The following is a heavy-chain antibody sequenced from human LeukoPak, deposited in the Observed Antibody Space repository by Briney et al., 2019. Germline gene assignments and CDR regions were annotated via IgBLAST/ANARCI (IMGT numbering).Heavy chain of an antibody. Sequence: GESLKISCKGSGYSFTSYWIVWVRQMPGKGLEWMGIIYPGDSDARYSPSFQGQVTMSADKSISSAYLQWSSLKASDTAMYFCARRGSFDGYNSHLDYWGQGTLVTVSS. D-gene: IGHD5-24*01. J-gene: IGHJ4*02. V-gene: IGHV5-51*01. CDR2: IYPGDSDA. CDR3: ARRGSFDGYNSHLDY. CDR1: GYSFTSYW.